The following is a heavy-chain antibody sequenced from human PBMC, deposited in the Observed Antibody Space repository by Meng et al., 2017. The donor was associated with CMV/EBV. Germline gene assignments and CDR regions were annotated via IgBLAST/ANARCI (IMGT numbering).Heavy chain of an antibody. CDR3: ANYRFNSMMDY. J-gene: IGHJ4*02. Sequence: CTVSGGYFSSSSYYWGWIRQPPGKGLEWIGSIYYSGTTYYNPSLKSRVTISVDTSKNQFSLNLNSVTAADTAVYYCANYRFNSMMDYWGQGSLVTVSS. D-gene: IGHD2/OR15-2a*01. CDR1: GGYFSSSSYY. CDR2: IYYSGTT. V-gene: IGHV4-39*07.